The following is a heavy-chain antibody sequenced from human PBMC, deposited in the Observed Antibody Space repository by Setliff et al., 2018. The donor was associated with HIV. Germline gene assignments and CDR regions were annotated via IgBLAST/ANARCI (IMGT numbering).Heavy chain of an antibody. CDR1: GISFSSYA. V-gene: IGHV3-23*01. CDR2: IGGSGGST. J-gene: IGHJ1*01. CDR3: AKGSVRVHYYDSSGYFQH. D-gene: IGHD3-22*01. Sequence: GGSLRLSCEASGISFSSYAMNWVRQAPGKGLEWVSVIGGSGGSTYYADSVKGRFTISRNNSKNTLYLQMNSLRAEDTAVYYCAKGSVRVHYYDSSGYFQHWGQGTPVTVSS.